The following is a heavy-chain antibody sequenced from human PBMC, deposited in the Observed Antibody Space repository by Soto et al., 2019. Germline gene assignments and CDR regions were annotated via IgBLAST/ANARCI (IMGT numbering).Heavy chain of an antibody. V-gene: IGHV1-58*01. J-gene: IGHJ6*04. D-gene: IGHD3-22*01. Sequence: SVKVSCKASGFTFTSSAVQWVRQARGQRLEWIGWIVVGSGNTNYAQKFQERVTITGDMSTSTAYMELRSLRSEDTAVHYCAAVSRRALDYSDSSGYYPDDGTDVWGKRTNVTVSS. CDR2: IVVGSGNT. CDR3: AAVSRRALDYSDSSGYYPDDGTDV. CDR1: GFTFTSSA.